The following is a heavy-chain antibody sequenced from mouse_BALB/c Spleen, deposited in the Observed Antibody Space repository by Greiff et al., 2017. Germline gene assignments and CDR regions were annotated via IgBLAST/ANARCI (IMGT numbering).Heavy chain of an antibody. V-gene: IGHV1S127*01. J-gene: IGHJ4*01. D-gene: IGHD2-3*01. Sequence: QVQLQQSGPELVRPGASVKMSCKASGYTFTSYWMHWVKQRPGQGLEWIGMIDPSNSETRLNQKFKDKATLNVDKSSNTAYMQLSSLTSEDYAVDYCARSDDGFFYAMDYGGQGTSVTVSS. CDR2: IDPSNSET. CDR1: GYTFTSYW. CDR3: ARSDDGFFYAMDY.